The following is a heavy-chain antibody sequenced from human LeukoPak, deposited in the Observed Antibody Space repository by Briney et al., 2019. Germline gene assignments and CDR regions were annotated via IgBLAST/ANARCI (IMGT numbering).Heavy chain of an antibody. D-gene: IGHD1/OR15-1a*01. CDR3: AKINNDDDY. Sequence: PRRSLRLSCAASGFTFTTFGIHWVRQAPGKGLEWVAAISPDGKIEYYTDSVKGRFTVSRDNSKNMIYLQMNSLRGEDSAVYFCAKINNDDDYWGQGALVTVSS. J-gene: IGHJ4*02. V-gene: IGHV3-30*18. CDR2: ISPDGKIE. CDR1: GFTFTTFG.